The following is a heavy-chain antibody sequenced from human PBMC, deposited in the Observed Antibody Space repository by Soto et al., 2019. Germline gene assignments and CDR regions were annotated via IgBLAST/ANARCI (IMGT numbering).Heavy chain of an antibody. CDR2: ISYDGSNK. CDR1: GFTFSSYG. V-gene: IGHV3-30*18. J-gene: IGHJ4*02. D-gene: IGHD3-22*01. Sequence: GGSLRLSCAASGFTFSSYGMHWVRQAPGKGLEWVAVISYDGSNKYYADSVKGRFTISRDNSKNTLFVQMNSLRVEDTAVYYCAKASYDSSGYYYDHYWGQGTLVTVSS. CDR3: AKASYDSSGYYYDHY.